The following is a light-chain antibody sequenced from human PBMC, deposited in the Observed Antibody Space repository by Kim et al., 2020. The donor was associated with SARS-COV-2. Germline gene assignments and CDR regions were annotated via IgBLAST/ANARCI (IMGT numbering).Light chain of an antibody. Sequence: DIQMTQSPSSLAASVGDRVTITCRATQNINSFLNRYQRRPGKAPKLLIYAASILQIGVPSRFSGSGSGTDFTLTITNLQPEDFATYYFKQSRTAPLLTF. CDR3: KQSRTAPLLT. CDR2: AAS. CDR1: QNINSF. V-gene: IGKV1-39*01. J-gene: IGKJ4*02.